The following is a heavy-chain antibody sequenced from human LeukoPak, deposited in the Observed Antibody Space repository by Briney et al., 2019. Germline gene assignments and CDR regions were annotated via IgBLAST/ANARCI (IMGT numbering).Heavy chain of an antibody. Sequence: GASVKVSCKASGYTFTSYGISWVRQAPGPGLEWMGWISAYNGNTNYAQKLQGRVTMTTDTSTSAAYMELRSLRSDDTAVYYCARSGYCSSTSCYGLGRYYYYMDVWGKGTTVTVSS. V-gene: IGHV1-18*01. CDR3: ARSGYCSSTSCYGLGRYYYYMDV. J-gene: IGHJ6*03. D-gene: IGHD2-2*01. CDR2: ISAYNGNT. CDR1: GYTFTSYG.